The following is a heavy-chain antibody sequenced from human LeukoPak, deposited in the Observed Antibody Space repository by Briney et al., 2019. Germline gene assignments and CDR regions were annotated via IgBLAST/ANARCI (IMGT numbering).Heavy chain of an antibody. J-gene: IGHJ6*02. CDR3: TTERNWELLRPYGLDI. CDR2: IRTKVEGETR. Sequence: GGSLRLSCAASGFNFKYVWMNWVRQVPGKGLEWVGRIRTKVEGETRDYPAPVKGRFIISRDDSKTTLYLQMNGLKTEDSAVYYCTTERNWELLRPYGLDIWGQGTTVIVSS. CDR1: GFNFKYVW. V-gene: IGHV3-15*01. D-gene: IGHD1-26*01.